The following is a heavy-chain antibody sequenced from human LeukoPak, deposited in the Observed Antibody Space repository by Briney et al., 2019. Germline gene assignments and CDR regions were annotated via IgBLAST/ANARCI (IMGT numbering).Heavy chain of an antibody. J-gene: IGHJ4*02. D-gene: IGHD5-18*01. CDR1: GFTVRNNY. CDR3: TRVFAYSYGDFDN. CDR2: IYSGGGT. Sequence: GGSLRLSCEASGFTVRNNYMTWVRQAPGKGLEWVSVIYSGGGTYHADSVKDRFTISRDNSKNTLFLQMNSLRVEDSAVYYCTRVFAYSYGDFDNWGQGTLVAVSS. V-gene: IGHV3-66*01.